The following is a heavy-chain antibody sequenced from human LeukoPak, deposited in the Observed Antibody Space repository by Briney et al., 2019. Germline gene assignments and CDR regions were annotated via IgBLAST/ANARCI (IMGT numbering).Heavy chain of an antibody. J-gene: IGHJ4*02. Sequence: GASVKVSCKASGYTFTSYGISWVRQAPGQGLEWTGWISAYNGNTNYAQKLQGRVTMTTDTSTSTAYMELRSLRSDDTAVYYCARDRDRYSSSWWATLRRGYFDYWGQGTLVTVSS. CDR3: ARDRDRYSSSWWATLRRGYFDY. D-gene: IGHD6-13*01. V-gene: IGHV1-18*01. CDR2: ISAYNGNT. CDR1: GYTFTSYG.